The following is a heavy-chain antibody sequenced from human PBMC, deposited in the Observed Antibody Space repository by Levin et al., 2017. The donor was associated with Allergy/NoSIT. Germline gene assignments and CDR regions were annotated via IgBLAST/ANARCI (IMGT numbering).Heavy chain of an antibody. CDR1: GGSISSYY. CDR3: ARTVDCSGGRCYHSRWFDP. V-gene: IGHV4-59*08. J-gene: IGHJ5*02. CDR2: IYNSGST. D-gene: IGHD2-15*01. Sequence: SQTLSLTCTVSGGSISSYYWSWIRQPPGKGLEWIGYIYNSGSTNYNPSLKSRVTISVDTSKNQLSLKLNSVTAADTAVYYCARTVDCSGGRCYHSRWFDPWGQGPLVTVSS.